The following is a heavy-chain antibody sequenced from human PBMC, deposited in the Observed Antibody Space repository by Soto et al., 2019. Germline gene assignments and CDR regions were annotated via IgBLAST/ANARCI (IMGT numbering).Heavy chain of an antibody. J-gene: IGHJ4*02. Sequence: GSLRLSCAASGFTFSNAWMSWVRQAPGKGLEWVGRIKSKTDGGTTDYAAPVKGRFTISRDDSKNTLYLQMNSLKTEDTAVYYCTDHDDYGDYFDYWGQGTLVTVSS. CDR2: IKSKTDGGTT. D-gene: IGHD4-17*01. V-gene: IGHV3-15*01. CDR3: TDHDDYGDYFDY. CDR1: GFTFSNAW.